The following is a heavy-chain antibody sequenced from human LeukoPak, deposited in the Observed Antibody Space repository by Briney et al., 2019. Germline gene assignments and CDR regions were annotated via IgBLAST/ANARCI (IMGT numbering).Heavy chain of an antibody. J-gene: IGHJ3*02. CDR3: ARDAPRFSSGYRRFNAFDI. D-gene: IGHD3-22*01. CDR1: GGSISSSSYY. CDR2: IYYSGST. V-gene: IGHV4-39*07. Sequence: SETLSLTCTVSGGSISSSSYYWGWIRQPPGKGLEWIGSIYYSGSTYYNPSLKSRVTISVDTSKNQFSLKLSSVTAADTAVYYCARDAPRFSSGYRRFNAFDIWGQGTMVTVSS.